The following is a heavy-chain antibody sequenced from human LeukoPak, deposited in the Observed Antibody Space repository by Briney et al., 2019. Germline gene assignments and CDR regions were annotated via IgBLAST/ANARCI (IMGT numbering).Heavy chain of an antibody. CDR1: GFTFSSYW. V-gene: IGHV3-7*01. Sequence: GGSLRLSCAASGFTFSSYWMSWVRQAPGKGLEWVANIKQDGSEKYYVGSVKGRFTISRDNAKNSLYLQMNSLRAEDTAVYYCARASRGKGSGDYFDYWGQGTLVTVSS. D-gene: IGHD1-14*01. CDR3: ARASRGKGSGDYFDY. CDR2: IKQDGSEK. J-gene: IGHJ4*02.